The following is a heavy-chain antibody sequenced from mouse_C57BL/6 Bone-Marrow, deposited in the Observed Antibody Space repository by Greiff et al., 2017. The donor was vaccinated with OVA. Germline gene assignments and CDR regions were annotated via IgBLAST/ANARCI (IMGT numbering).Heavy chain of an antibody. V-gene: IGHV1-55*01. CDR1: GYTFTSYW. Sequence: QVQLQQPGAELVKPGASVKMSCKASGYTFTSYWITWVKQRPGQGLEWIGDLYPGSGSTNYNEKFKSKATLTVDTSSSTAYMQLSSLTSEDAAVYYCASPPYYYGSSYWYFDVWGTGTTVTVSS. D-gene: IGHD1-1*01. CDR2: LYPGSGST. CDR3: ASPPYYYGSSYWYFDV. J-gene: IGHJ1*03.